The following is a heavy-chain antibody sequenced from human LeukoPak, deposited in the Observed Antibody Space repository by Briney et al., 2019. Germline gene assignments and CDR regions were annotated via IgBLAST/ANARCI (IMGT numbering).Heavy chain of an antibody. CDR1: GGSVRSYY. J-gene: IGHJ6*03. D-gene: IGHD4-11*01. CDR2: IYTSGST. V-gene: IGHV4-4*07. CDR3: ARDSTVTTFNYMDV. Sequence: SETLSLTCTVSGGSVRSYYWSWIRQPAGKALEWIGRIYTSGSTSYNPSLKSRVTISVDKSTNQFSLKLSSVTAADTAMYYCARDSTVTTFNYMDVWGKGTTVTVSS.